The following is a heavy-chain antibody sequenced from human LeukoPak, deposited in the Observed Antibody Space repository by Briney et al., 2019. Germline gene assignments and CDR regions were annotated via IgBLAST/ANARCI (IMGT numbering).Heavy chain of an antibody. J-gene: IGHJ5*02. V-gene: IGHV4-4*07. Sequence: SETLSLTCTVSGGSISSYYWSWIRQPAGKGLEWIGRIYTSGSTNYNPSLKSRVTISVDTSKNQFSLKLSSVTAADTAVYYCARDIRFTPDYYDSSGYPKLNWFDPWGQGTLVTVSS. CDR2: IYTSGST. CDR1: GGSISSYY. D-gene: IGHD3-22*01. CDR3: ARDIRFTPDYYDSSGYPKLNWFDP.